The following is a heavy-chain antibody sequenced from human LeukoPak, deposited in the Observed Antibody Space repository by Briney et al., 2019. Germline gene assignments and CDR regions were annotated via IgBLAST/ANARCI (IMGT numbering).Heavy chain of an antibody. D-gene: IGHD6-13*01. V-gene: IGHV3-23*01. Sequence: GGSLRLSCAASGFNFSSYDMSWVRQAPGKGLEWVSFIRSDGGSTLYADSVKGRFTISRDNSKNTLYAEMTSLRAEDTAVYYCATLASGYSSPFDYWGQGTLVTVSS. CDR2: IRSDGGST. CDR3: ATLASGYSSPFDY. CDR1: GFNFSSYD. J-gene: IGHJ4*02.